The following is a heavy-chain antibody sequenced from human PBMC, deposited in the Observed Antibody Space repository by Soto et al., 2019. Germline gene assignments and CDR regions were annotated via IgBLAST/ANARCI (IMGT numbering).Heavy chain of an antibody. CDR3: AWEYSRASRPTFH. CDR2: IIPIFGTA. CDR1: AGTFSSYA. J-gene: IGHJ4*02. V-gene: IGHV1-69*06. D-gene: IGHD6-6*01. Sequence: SVKVSCKASAGTFSSYAISWVRQAPGQGLEWMGGIIPIFGTANYAQKFQGRVTITADKSTSTAYMELSSLRSEDTAVYYCAWEYSRASRPTFHWGPGTLVTVS.